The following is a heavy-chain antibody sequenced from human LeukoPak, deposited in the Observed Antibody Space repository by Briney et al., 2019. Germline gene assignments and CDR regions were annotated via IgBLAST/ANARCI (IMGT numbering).Heavy chain of an antibody. D-gene: IGHD3-9*01. V-gene: IGHV4-59*01. CDR2: MYYSGST. Sequence: SVTLSLNCTVSGGSISSYYWSWIPQRPGQGREWIGYMYYSGSTSYNPSLKSRVFISVDTSKNQISLKLSSVTAADTAVYYCARARYVNSFYAFDIWDQGTLVTVSS. CDR1: GGSISSYY. CDR3: ARARYVNSFYAFDI. J-gene: IGHJ3*02.